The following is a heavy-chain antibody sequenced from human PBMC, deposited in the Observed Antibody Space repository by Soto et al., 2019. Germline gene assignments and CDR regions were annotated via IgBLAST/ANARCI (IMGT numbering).Heavy chain of an antibody. Sequence: EVQLVESGGGLVKPGGSLRLSCAGSGFLFPNAWMSWFRQAPGKGLEWVGHIKNKGDGGTADHAAAVKGRFVISRDDSERMVFLQMNSLKVEDTAVYYCATMGLYCSGGSCYSDNWGQGALVTVPS. D-gene: IGHD2-15*01. CDR2: IKNKGDGGTA. CDR1: GFLFPNAW. CDR3: ATMGLYCSGGSCYSDN. V-gene: IGHV3-15*01. J-gene: IGHJ4*02.